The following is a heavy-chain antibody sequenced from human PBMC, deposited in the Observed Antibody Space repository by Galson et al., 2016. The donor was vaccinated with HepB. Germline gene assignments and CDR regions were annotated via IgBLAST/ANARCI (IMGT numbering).Heavy chain of an antibody. Sequence: SVKVSCKASGYTFTGYSMYWVRQAPGQGLEWMGWINPNSGGTNYAQKFQGRVTMTRDTSISTAYMEVSRLRSDDTAVYYCARKLLGFCSSATRVDDAFDIWGQGTMVTVSS. D-gene: IGHD2-2*01. CDR2: INPNSGGT. V-gene: IGHV1-2*02. J-gene: IGHJ3*02. CDR1: GYTFTGYS. CDR3: ARKLLGFCSSATRVDDAFDI.